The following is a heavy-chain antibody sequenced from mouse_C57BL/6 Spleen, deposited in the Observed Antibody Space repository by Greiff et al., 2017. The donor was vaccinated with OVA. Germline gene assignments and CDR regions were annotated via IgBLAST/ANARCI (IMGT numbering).Heavy chain of an antibody. Sequence: EVQVVESGGGLVQPGGSLKLSCAASGFTFSDYYMYWVRQTPEKRLEWVAYISNGGGSTYYPDTVKGRFTISRDNAKNTLYLQMSRLKSEDTAMYYCARQGFITRYFDVWGTGTTVTVSS. V-gene: IGHV5-12*01. D-gene: IGHD1-1*01. CDR2: ISNGGGST. CDR3: ARQGFITRYFDV. J-gene: IGHJ1*03. CDR1: GFTFSDYY.